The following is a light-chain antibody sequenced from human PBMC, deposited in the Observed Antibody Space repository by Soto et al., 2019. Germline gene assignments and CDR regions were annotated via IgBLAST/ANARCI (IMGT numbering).Light chain of an antibody. CDR2: AAS. V-gene: IGKV1-39*01. J-gene: IGKJ4*01. Sequence: DIQMTQSPSSLSASVGDRVTITCRASQTISSYVYWYQQTPGKAPKLLIYAASSLQSEVPSRFSGSGAGTDFTLTISSLQPADFATYYCQQSYSTPLTFGGGTKVEI. CDR3: QQSYSTPLT. CDR1: QTISSY.